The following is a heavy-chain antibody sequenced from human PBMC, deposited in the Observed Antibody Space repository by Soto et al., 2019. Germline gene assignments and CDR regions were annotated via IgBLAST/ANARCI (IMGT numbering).Heavy chain of an antibody. J-gene: IGHJ4*02. CDR1: GFTFNNYA. D-gene: IGHD2-15*01. CDR3: AKGHDIVVVPTVDY. Sequence: QTGGSLRLSCAASGFTFNNYAMSWVRQAPGKGLEWVSGISSTGGGTYCADPVRGRFTISRDNSKNTLFLQMNNLRAGDTALYYCAKGHDIVVVPTVDYWGQGTLVTVSS. CDR2: ISSTGGGT. V-gene: IGHV3-23*01.